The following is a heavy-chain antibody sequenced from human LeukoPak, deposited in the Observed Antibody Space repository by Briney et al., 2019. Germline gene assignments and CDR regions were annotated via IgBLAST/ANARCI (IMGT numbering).Heavy chain of an antibody. J-gene: IGHJ4*02. CDR3: ARRGDYVWGSYRMYYFDY. V-gene: IGHV5-10-1*01. CDR1: GYIFTSYW. CDR2: IDPSDSYT. D-gene: IGHD3-16*02. Sequence: GESLRISCKGSGYIFTSYWISWVRQMPGKGLEWMGRIDPSDSYTNYSPSFQGHVTISADKSISTAYLQWSSLKASDTAMYYCARRGDYVWGSYRMYYFDYWGQGTLVTVSS.